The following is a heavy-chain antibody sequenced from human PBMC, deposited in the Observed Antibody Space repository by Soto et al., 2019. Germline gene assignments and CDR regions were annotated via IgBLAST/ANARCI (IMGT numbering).Heavy chain of an antibody. D-gene: IGHD3-3*01. Sequence: PGGTLRLSCAASGFTFSNAWMSWVRQAPGKGLEWVGRIKSKTDGGTTDYAAPVKGRFTISRDDSKNTLYLQMNSLKTEDTAVYHCTTDPGLSMQIYDDSSPRVFHSRGQGPRVT. J-gene: IGHJ3*01. V-gene: IGHV3-15*01. CDR3: TTDPGLSMQIYDDSSPRVFHS. CDR2: IKSKTDGGTT. CDR1: GFTFSNAW.